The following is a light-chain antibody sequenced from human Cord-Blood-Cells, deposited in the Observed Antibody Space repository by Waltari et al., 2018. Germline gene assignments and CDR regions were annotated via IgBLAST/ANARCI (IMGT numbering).Light chain of an antibody. J-gene: IGKJ4*01. CDR1: QSVSSD. V-gene: IGKV1-39*01. Sequence: DIQMTQSPSSLSASVGDRVTITCRASQSVSSDLNWYQQKPGRAPKLLIDAASSLQSGVPSRFSGSGSGTDFTLTISSLQPEDFATYYCQQSYSTLAFGGGTKVEIK. CDR3: QQSYSTLA. CDR2: AAS.